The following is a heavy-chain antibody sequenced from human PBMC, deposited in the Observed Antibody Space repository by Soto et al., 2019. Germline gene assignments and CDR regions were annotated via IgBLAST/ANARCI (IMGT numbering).Heavy chain of an antibody. J-gene: IGHJ5*02. D-gene: IGHD3-3*01. CDR1: GGTLSGYY. V-gene: IGHV4-4*07. Sequence: SETLSLTCTVTGGTLSGYYWTWMRQSAGGGLEWIGRIYSSGSTNYNPSLKSRVTISLDTSMSHFSLRLRSVSAADTAVYYCARGQRFSDWFDPWGQGTLVTVSS. CDR2: IYSSGST. CDR3: ARGQRFSDWFDP.